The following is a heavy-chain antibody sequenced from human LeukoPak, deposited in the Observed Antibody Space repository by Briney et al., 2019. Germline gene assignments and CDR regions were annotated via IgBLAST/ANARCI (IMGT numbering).Heavy chain of an antibody. CDR1: GGSISSSNW. CDR2: IYHSGST. V-gene: IGHV4-4*02. Sequence: SGTLSLTCVVSGGSISSSNWWNWVRQPPGKGLEWIGEIYHSGSTNYNPSLKSRVTISEDKSKNHFSLKVTSVTAADTAVYYCARPEGLWWYFDYWGQGTLVTVSS. D-gene: IGHD4/OR15-4a*01. CDR3: ARPEGLWWYFDY. J-gene: IGHJ4*02.